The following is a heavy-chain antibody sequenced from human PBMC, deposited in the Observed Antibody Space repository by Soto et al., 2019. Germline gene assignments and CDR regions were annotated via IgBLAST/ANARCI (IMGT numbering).Heavy chain of an antibody. Sequence: EVQLVESGGGLVQPGGSLRLSCAVSGLIVSNNYMSWVRQAPGKGLEWVSIIYSGGSTYYADSVKGRFTISRHNSKNTLNLHMNSLRTEDTAVYYCARADGYNADCDYWGQGTLVTVSS. CDR3: ARADGYNADCDY. D-gene: IGHD5-12*01. J-gene: IGHJ4*02. CDR2: IYSGGST. V-gene: IGHV3-53*04. CDR1: GLIVSNNY.